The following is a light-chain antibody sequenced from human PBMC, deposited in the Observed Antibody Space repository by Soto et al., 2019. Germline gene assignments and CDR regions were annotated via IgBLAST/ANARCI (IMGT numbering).Light chain of an antibody. Sequence: EMVLTQSPATLSGSPGERVTLSCRASRNIRRNLAWYQQKSGQAPRLLIYGASPRATGIPDRLSGRGSGTEFTLTINGLQSEDFATYYCQPPTNCPVVTFGGGTRVEIK. V-gene: IGKV3-15*01. CDR2: GAS. CDR1: RNIRRN. J-gene: IGKJ4*01. CDR3: QPPTNCPVVT.